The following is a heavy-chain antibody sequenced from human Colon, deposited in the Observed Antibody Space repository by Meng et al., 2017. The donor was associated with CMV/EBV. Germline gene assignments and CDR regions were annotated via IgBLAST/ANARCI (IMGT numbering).Heavy chain of an antibody. CDR1: GGSFSSTSYH. Sequence: LRLSCTVSGGSFSSTSYHWGWVRQSPGKGLEWIGSISYTGSTYYNPSLESRLTISVDRSKNQFSLRLTTATAADAAVYYCVRVDTMTTFLLDSWGQGTLVTVSS. CDR2: ISYTGST. D-gene: IGHD4-11*01. V-gene: IGHV4-39*07. CDR3: VRVDTMTTFLLDS. J-gene: IGHJ4*02.